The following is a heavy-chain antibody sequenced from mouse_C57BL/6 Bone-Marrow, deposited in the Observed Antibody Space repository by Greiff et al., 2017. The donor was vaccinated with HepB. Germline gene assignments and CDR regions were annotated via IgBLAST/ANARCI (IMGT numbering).Heavy chain of an antibody. Sequence: EVKLMESGGGLVQPKGSLKLSCAASGFSFNTYAMNWVRQAPGKGLEWVARIRSKSNNYATYYADSVKDRFTISRDDSESMLYLQMNNLKTEDTAMYYCVRLTGTWYFDVWGTGTTVTVSS. CDR3: VRLTGTWYFDV. V-gene: IGHV10-1*01. J-gene: IGHJ1*03. CDR2: IRSKSNNYAT. D-gene: IGHD4-1*01. CDR1: GFSFNTYA.